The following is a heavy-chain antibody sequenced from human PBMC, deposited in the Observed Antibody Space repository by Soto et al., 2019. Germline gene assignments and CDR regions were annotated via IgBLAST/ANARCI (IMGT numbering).Heavy chain of an antibody. V-gene: IGHV4-31*03. CDR1: GGSISSGGYY. CDR2: IYYSGST. D-gene: IGHD3-10*01. CDR3: ARSSYYLWFDP. Sequence: PSETLSLTCTVSGGSISSGGYYWSWIRQHPGKGLEGIGYIYYSGSTYYNPSLKSRVTISVDTSKNQFSLKLSSVTAADTAVYYCARSSYYLWFDPWGQGTLVTVSS. J-gene: IGHJ5*02.